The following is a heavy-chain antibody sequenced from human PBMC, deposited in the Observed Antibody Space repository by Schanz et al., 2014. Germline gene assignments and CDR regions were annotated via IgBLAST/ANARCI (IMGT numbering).Heavy chain of an antibody. D-gene: IGHD5-18*01. Sequence: QVQLQESGPGLVKPSETLSLTCTVSGGSLSSHYWSWVRQAPGEGLEWIAYLLSSERAKYNPSLDSRSTLSLDTSKSQFSLHLRYVTAADTAVYYCATIPRGNIYGYFDYGGKGSRVNFAS. V-gene: IGHV4-59*11. CDR1: GGSLSSHY. CDR2: LLSSERA. CDR3: ATIPRGNIYGYFDY. J-gene: IGHJ4*02.